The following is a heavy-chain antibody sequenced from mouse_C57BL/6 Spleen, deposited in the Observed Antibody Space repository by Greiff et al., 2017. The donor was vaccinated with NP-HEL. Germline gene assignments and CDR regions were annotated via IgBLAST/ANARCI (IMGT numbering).Heavy chain of an antibody. V-gene: IGHV1-75*01. J-gene: IGHJ2*01. CDR3: ARKKGGYYGSSFDYFDY. D-gene: IGHD1-1*01. Sequence: QVQLQQSGPELVKPGASVKISCKASGYTFTDYYINWVKQRPGQGLEWIGWIFPGSGSTYYNEKFKGKATLTVDKSSSTAYMLLSSLTSEDSAVYFCARKKGGYYGSSFDYFDYWGQGTTLTVSS. CDR1: GYTFTDYY. CDR2: IFPGSGST.